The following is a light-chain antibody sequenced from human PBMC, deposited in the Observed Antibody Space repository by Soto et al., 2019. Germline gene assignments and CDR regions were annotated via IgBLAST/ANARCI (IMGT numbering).Light chain of an antibody. Sequence: QSVLTQPPSVSGAPGQRVTISCTGSSSNIGAGYDVHWYQQLPGRAPKLLIYGNTNRPSGVPDRFSGSKSGTSASLAITGRQAEAEADYYCLSFDSSLSVVFGGGTKLTVL. CDR1: SSNIGAGYD. CDR2: GNT. J-gene: IGLJ2*01. CDR3: LSFDSSLSVV. V-gene: IGLV1-40*01.